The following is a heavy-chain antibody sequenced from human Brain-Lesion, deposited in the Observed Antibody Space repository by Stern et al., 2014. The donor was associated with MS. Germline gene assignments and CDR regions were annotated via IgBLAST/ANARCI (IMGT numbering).Heavy chain of an antibody. J-gene: IGHJ4*02. D-gene: IGHD6-6*01. Sequence: EVQLVQSGAEVKKPGESLKISCKGSGYRFTSHWIGWVRQMPGKGLERMGIIWPGDSDTRYSPSFQGQVTISADKSISTAYLQWSSLQASDTAMYYCARRGDSSSSGFDYWGQGTLVIVSS. V-gene: IGHV5-51*01. CDR1: GYRFTSHW. CDR3: ARRGDSSSSGFDY. CDR2: IWPGDSDT.